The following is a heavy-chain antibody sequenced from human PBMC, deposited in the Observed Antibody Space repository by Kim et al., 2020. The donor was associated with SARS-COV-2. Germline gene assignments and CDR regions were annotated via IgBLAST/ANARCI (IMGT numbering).Heavy chain of an antibody. J-gene: IGHJ6*04. D-gene: IGHD3-16*01. CDR1: GFTFSSYG. CDR3: ATERSALYVWGGYRGMDV. Sequence: GGSLRLSCAASGFTFSSYGMPWVRQAPGKGLEWVADIWYDGSKKYYVDSVKGRFTISRDNSKNSLYLQMNSLRADDTAVYYCATERSALYVWGGYRGMDVGGKGPRVTV. V-gene: IGHV3-33*01. CDR2: IWYDGSKK.